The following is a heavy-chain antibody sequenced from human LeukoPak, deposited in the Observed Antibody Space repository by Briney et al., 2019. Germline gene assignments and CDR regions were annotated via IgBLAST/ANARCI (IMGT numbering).Heavy chain of an antibody. CDR1: GYTFTGYY. CDR3: AGDGTLYDSSAPDY. J-gene: IGHJ4*02. Sequence: ASVKVSCKASGYTFTGYYMHWVRQAPGQGLEWMGWINPNSGGTNYAQKFQGRVTMTRDTSISTAYMELSRLRSDDTAVCYCAGDGTLYDSSAPDYWGQGTLVTVSS. V-gene: IGHV1-2*02. CDR2: INPNSGGT. D-gene: IGHD3-22*01.